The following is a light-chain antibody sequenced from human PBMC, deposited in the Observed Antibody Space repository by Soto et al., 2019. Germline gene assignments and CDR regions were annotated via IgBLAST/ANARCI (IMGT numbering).Light chain of an antibody. V-gene: IGKV3-15*01. Sequence: EIVMTQSPATLSVPPGERATLSYRASQSVNSNLAWYQHKPGQAPRLLIYGASTRATGIPARFSGSGSGTEFTLTISSLQSEDFAVYYCQQYNNWLTWTFGQGTKVEVK. CDR3: QQYNNWLTWT. J-gene: IGKJ1*01. CDR1: QSVNSN. CDR2: GAS.